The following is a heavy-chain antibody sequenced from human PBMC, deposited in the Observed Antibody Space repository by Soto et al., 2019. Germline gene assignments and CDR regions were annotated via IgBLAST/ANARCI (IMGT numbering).Heavy chain of an antibody. CDR3: ARFSPYDTGFDS. CDR1: SGSISSGGYY. CDR2: IYSSGDT. Sequence: QVQLQESGPGLVKPSQTLSVTCTVSSGSISSGGYYWSWIRQHPGMGLEWIGHIYSSGDTNYNLSLKSRFIITIDTSKNHFSLKLSSVTAADTAVYYCARFSPYDTGFDSWGQGTLVTVSS. V-gene: IGHV4-31*03. D-gene: IGHD3-9*01. J-gene: IGHJ4*02.